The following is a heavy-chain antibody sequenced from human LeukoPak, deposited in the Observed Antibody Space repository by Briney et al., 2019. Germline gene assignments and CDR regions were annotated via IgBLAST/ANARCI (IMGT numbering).Heavy chain of an antibody. CDR2: ITGSGGTT. CDR3: AKDPYIAVSGTGRGVPEH. CDR1: GFTFSNYG. V-gene: IGHV3-23*01. Sequence: PGGTLRLSCAASGFTFSNYGMSWVRQAPGKGLEWVSVITGSGGTTYYADSVKGRFTISRDNSKNTLYLQMNSLRDEDTAVYYCAKDPYIAVSGTGRGVPEHWGQGSLVTVSS. J-gene: IGHJ4*02. D-gene: IGHD6-19*01.